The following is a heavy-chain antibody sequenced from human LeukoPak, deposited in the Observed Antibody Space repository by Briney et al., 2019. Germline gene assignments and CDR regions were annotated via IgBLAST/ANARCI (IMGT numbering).Heavy chain of an antibody. J-gene: IGHJ4*02. CDR1: GGSISSGDYY. CDR3: ASFDYGDYIFDY. V-gene: IGHV4-30-4*01. D-gene: IGHD4-17*01. CDR2: IYYSGST. Sequence: SQTLSLTCTVSGGSISSGDYYWSWLRQSPGKGLEWIGYIYYSGSTNYNPSLKSRVTISVDTSKNQFSLKLSSVTAADTAVYYCASFDYGDYIFDYWGQGTLVTVSS.